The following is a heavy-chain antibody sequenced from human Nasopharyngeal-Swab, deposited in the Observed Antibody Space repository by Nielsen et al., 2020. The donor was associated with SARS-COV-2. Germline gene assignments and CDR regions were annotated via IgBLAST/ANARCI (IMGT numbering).Heavy chain of an antibody. J-gene: IGHJ6*02. CDR3: AKDHQLIRNYYYYDMDV. CDR2: ISYDGIKK. V-gene: IGHV3-30*18. D-gene: IGHD2-8*01. Sequence: VRQAPGKGLEWMAVISYDGIKKYYADSVKGRFTLSRDNSKNTLYLQMNSLRTEDTAVYYCAKDHQLIRNYYYYDMDVWGQGTTVTV.